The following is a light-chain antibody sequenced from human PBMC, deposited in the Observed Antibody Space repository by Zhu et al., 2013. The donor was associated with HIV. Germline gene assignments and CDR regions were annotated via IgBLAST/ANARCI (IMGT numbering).Light chain of an antibody. CDR1: QSVANS. Sequence: EIVLTQSPVTLSLSPGERATLSCRASQSVANSLAWYQQKPGQAPRLLIYGASSRATDIPDRFSGSGSGTDFTLTISSLQSEDFAVYYCQQYGSSPYSFGQGTKLEIK. CDR3: QQYGSSPYS. V-gene: IGKV3-20*01. CDR2: GAS. J-gene: IGKJ2*03.